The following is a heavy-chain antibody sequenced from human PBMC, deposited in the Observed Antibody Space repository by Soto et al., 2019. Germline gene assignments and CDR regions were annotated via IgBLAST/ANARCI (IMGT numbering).Heavy chain of an antibody. J-gene: IGHJ4*02. V-gene: IGHV1-18*01. CDR1: GYTLTSYG. Sequence: ASVKVSCKASGYTLTSYGISWVRQAPGQGLEWMGWISAYNGNTNYAQKLQGRVTMTTDTSTSTAYMELRSLRSDDTAVYYCARGHIVVVVADTGFDYWGQGTLVTVS. CDR2: ISAYNGNT. CDR3: ARGHIVVVVADTGFDY. D-gene: IGHD2-15*01.